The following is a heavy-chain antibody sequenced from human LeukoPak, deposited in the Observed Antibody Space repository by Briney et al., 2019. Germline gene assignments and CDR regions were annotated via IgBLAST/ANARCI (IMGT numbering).Heavy chain of an antibody. CDR1: GGSISSSNW. V-gene: IGHV4-4*02. CDR3: ARDRYYDSSGGDAFDI. Sequence: SETLSLTCAVSGGSISSSNWWSWVRQPPGKGLEWIGEIYHSGSTNYNPSLKSRVTISVDKSKNQFSLKLSSATAADTAVYYCARDRYYDSSGGDAFDIWGQGTMVTVSS. CDR2: IYHSGST. J-gene: IGHJ3*02. D-gene: IGHD3-22*01.